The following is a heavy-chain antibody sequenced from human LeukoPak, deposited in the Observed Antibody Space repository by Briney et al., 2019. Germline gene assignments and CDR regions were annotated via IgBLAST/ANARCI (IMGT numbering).Heavy chain of an antibody. Sequence: LSGGSLRLSCAASGFTFSSYAMSWVRQAPGKGLEWVSAISGSGGSTYYADSVKGRFTISRDNSKSTLYLQMNSLRAEDTAVYYCAKDYWGQWLVLGHFDYWGQGTLVTVSS. D-gene: IGHD6-19*01. V-gene: IGHV3-23*01. CDR3: AKDYWGQWLVLGHFDY. CDR2: ISGSGGST. J-gene: IGHJ4*02. CDR1: GFTFSSYA.